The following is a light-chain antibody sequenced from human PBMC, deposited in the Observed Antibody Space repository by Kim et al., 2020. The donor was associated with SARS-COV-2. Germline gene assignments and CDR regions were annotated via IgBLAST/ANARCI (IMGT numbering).Light chain of an antibody. J-gene: IGKJ2*01. Sequence: SASVGDRVLITCRASQSISTYLDWFQQKPGKAPKLLIYAASSLQSGVPSRFSGSGSGTDFTLTITSLQPEDFATYYCQQSYSSPRTFGQGTKLEI. V-gene: IGKV1-39*01. CDR2: AAS. CDR1: QSISTY. CDR3: QQSYSSPRT.